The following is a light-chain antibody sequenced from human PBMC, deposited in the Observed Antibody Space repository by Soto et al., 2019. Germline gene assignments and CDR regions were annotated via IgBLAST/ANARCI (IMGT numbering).Light chain of an antibody. CDR1: QSVSNN. Sequence: EIVMTQSPATLSLSRGERGTLSCRASQSVSNNLAWYQQNPGQAPRLLVYGASTRATGIPARFSGSGSGTEFTLTISSLQSEEFAVDYCQQYDKWPWTFGQGTKGDI. J-gene: IGKJ1*01. CDR2: GAS. CDR3: QQYDKWPWT. V-gene: IGKV3-15*01.